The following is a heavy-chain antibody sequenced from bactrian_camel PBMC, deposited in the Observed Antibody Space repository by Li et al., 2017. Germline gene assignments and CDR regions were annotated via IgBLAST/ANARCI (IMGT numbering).Heavy chain of an antibody. CDR2: IYSGGGSQ. V-gene: IGHV3S54*01. Sequence: VQLVESGGGSVQAGGSLTLSCAASGNIDDSIVMAWFRQSPGKKREGVASIYSGGGSQYYADSVKGRFTVSQNNAKNTLILQMNGLKPEDTAMYYCAADPNFSDYAPCPDEFKYSGQGTQVTV. CDR3: AADPNFSDYAPCPDEFKY. J-gene: IGHJ4*01. D-gene: IGHD4*01. CDR1: GNIDDSIV.